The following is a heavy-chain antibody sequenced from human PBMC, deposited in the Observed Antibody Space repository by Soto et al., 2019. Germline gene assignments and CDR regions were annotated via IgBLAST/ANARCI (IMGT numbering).Heavy chain of an antibody. D-gene: IGHD4-4*01. J-gene: IGHJ6*02. CDR2: IYYSGST. Sequence: SETLSLTCTVSGGSISSSSYYWGWIRQPPGKGLEWIGSIYYSGSTYYNPSLKSRVTISVDTSKNQFSLKLGSVTAADTAVYYCATNYAYYYYYGMDVWGQGTTVTVSS. CDR1: GGSISSSSYY. CDR3: ATNYAYYYYYGMDV. V-gene: IGHV4-39*01.